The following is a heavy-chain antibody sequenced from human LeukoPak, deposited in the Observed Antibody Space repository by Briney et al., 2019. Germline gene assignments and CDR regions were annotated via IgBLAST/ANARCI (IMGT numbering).Heavy chain of an antibody. CDR3: TTDPLLHLAGFHDY. V-gene: IGHV3-15*01. J-gene: IGHJ4*02. CDR2: IKSKTDGGTT. D-gene: IGHD3-9*01. Sequence: GGSLRLSCAASGFTFSNAWMSWVRQAPGKGLEWVGRIKSKTDGGTTDYAAPVKGRFTISRDDSKNTLYLQMNSLKTEDTAVYYCTTDPLLHLAGFHDYWGQGTLVTVSS. CDR1: GFTFSNAW.